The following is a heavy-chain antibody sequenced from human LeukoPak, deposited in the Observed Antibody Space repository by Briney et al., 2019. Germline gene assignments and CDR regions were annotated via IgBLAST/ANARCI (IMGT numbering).Heavy chain of an antibody. V-gene: IGHV3-30*02. CDR2: IRYDGSNK. CDR3: ARPRGCGTSRCNNFDY. CDR1: GFTFSSYG. D-gene: IGHD2-21*01. Sequence: GGSLRLSCAASGFTFSSYGMHWVRQAPGKGLEWVAFIRYDGSNKYYADSVKGRFTISRDNAKNSLYLQMNRLRAEDTAVYYCARPRGCGTSRCNNFDYWGRGTLVTVSS. J-gene: IGHJ4*02.